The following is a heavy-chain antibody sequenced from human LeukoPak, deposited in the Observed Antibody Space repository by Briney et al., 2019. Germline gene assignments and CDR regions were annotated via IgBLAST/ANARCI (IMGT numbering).Heavy chain of an antibody. CDR2: INTDGSIT. CDR1: GLTLSSYW. D-gene: IGHD3-10*01. CDR3: SRGTLTGSGSYLLGLD. Sequence: PGGSLRLSCAASGLTLSSYWMRWVRQVPGEGLVWVSRINTDGSITTYADSVKGRFTISRDNAKNTLYLQMNSLRAEDTAIYYCSRGTLTGSGSYLLGLDWGQGTLVTVSS. V-gene: IGHV3-74*03. J-gene: IGHJ4*02.